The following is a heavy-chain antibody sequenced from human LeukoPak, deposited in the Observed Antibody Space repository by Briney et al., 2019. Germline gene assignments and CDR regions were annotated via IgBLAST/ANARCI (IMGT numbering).Heavy chain of an antibody. CDR1: GYTLTQYG. CDR3: ARDCSNGVCFPRDY. D-gene: IGHD2-8*01. Sequence: GAAVTVSCTASGYTLTQYGISWVRRAPGQGREWLGWITTYNGDKKYAEKFQGRVTMTTDTSTSTYYMELRSLRSDDTAIYYCARDCSNGVCFPRDYWGQGTLVTVST. J-gene: IGHJ4*02. CDR2: ITTYNGDK. V-gene: IGHV1-18*01.